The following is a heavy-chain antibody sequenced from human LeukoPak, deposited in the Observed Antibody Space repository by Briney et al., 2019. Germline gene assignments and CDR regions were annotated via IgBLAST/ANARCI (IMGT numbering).Heavy chain of an antibody. CDR3: ASLPPYCSGGSCYQFDY. Sequence: SETLSLTCTVSGYSISSGYYWGWIRPPPGKGLEWIGSIYHSGSTYYNPSLKSRVTISVDTSKNQFSLKLSSVTAADTAVYYCASLPPYCSGGSCYQFDYWGQGTLVTVSS. D-gene: IGHD2-15*01. CDR2: IYHSGST. J-gene: IGHJ4*02. V-gene: IGHV4-38-2*02. CDR1: GYSISSGYY.